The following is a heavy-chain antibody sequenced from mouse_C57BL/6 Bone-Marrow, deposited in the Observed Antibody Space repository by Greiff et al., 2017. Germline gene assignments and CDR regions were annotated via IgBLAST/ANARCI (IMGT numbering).Heavy chain of an antibody. Sequence: QVQLKESDAELVKPGASVKISCKVSGYTFTDHTIHWMKQRPEQGLEWIGYIYPRDGSTKYNEKFKGKATLTADKSSSTAYMQLNSLTSEDSAVYFCASFYGSSYWDGAMDYWGQGTSVTVSS. J-gene: IGHJ4*01. CDR2: IYPRDGST. V-gene: IGHV1-78*01. D-gene: IGHD1-1*01. CDR3: ASFYGSSYWDGAMDY. CDR1: GYTFTDHT.